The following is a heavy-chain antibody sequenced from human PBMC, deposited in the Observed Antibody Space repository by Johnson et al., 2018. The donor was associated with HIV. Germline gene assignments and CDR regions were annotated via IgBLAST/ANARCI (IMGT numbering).Heavy chain of an antibody. CDR3: TTDVLGVDAFDI. Sequence: VQLVESGGGLPKPGGYLRLSCAASGFFFSNAWMSWVRQAPGKGLEWVGRITSKTDGGTTAYAAPVQGRFTISRNNKKNTLYLQMNSLKTEDKAVYYCTTDVLGVDAFDIWGQGTMVTVSS. D-gene: IGHD4/OR15-4a*01. CDR2: ITSKTDGGTT. V-gene: IGHV3-15*01. CDR1: GFFFSNAW. J-gene: IGHJ3*02.